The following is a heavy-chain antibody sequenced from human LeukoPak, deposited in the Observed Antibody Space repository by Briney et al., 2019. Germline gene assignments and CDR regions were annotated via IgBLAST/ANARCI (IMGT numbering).Heavy chain of an antibody. CDR3: ARSLGGGGYTIDY. CDR2: IHHSGST. V-gene: IGHV4-38-2*02. J-gene: IGHJ4*02. CDR1: GSSISTNYY. D-gene: IGHD5-12*01. Sequence: SETLSLTCTVSGSSISTNYYWGWIRQPPGKGLEWIGSIHHSGSTYYNPSLKSRVTISVDTSKNQFSLKLSSVTAADTAVYYCARSLGGGGYTIDYWGQGTLVTVSS.